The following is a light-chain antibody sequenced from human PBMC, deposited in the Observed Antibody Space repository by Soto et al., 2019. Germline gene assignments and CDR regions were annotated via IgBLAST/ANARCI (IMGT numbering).Light chain of an antibody. CDR3: MQTSHTPYT. V-gene: IGKV2-28*01. Sequence: DIEMTQSPLSVPVTPGEPASISCRSSQTLLQTNGYNYLEWYLQKPGQSPQILIYLASNRASGVPDRFSGTGSGTDFKLEISGVENAHIGIYYCMQTSHTPYTFGQATKLAIK. CDR1: QTLLQTNGYNY. CDR2: LAS. J-gene: IGKJ2*01.